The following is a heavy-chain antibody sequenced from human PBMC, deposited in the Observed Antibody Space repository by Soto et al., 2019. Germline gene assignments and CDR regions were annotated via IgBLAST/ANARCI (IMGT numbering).Heavy chain of an antibody. CDR3: AKYPTYYYDSSGQGHY. J-gene: IGHJ4*02. CDR2: ISYDGSNK. Sequence: QVQLVESGGGVVQPGRSLRLSCAASGFTFSSYGMHWVRQAPGKGLEWVAVISYDGSNKYYADSVKGRFTISRDNSKNPLYLQMNSLRAEDTAVYYCAKYPTYYYDSSGQGHYWGQGTLVTVSS. CDR1: GFTFSSYG. V-gene: IGHV3-30*18. D-gene: IGHD3-22*01.